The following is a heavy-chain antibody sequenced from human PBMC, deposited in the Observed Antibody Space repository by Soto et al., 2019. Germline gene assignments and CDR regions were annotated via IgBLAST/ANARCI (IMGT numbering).Heavy chain of an antibody. CDR3: ARRRITMVRGVIVNYYMDV. CDR1: GGSISSYY. J-gene: IGHJ6*03. CDR2: VYYSGST. V-gene: IGHV4-59*08. Sequence: SETLSLTCTVSGGSISSYYWSWVRQPPGKGLEYIGYVYYSGSTNYNPSLKSRVTISVDTSKNQFSLKLSSVTAADTAVYYCARRRITMVRGVIVNYYMDVWGKGTTVTVSS. D-gene: IGHD3-10*01.